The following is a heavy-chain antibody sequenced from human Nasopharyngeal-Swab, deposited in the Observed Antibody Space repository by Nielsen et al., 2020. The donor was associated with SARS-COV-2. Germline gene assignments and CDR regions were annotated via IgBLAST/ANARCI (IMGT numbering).Heavy chain of an antibody. Sequence: ASLEVSCKASGYTFTCYYVHWARKAPGQGLEWIGRINPNSGGTNYAQKFQGRVTMTSDTSISTAYMELSRLRSDDTAVDYCARKYYGDYGISAFDIWGQGTMVTVSS. CDR2: INPNSGGT. D-gene: IGHD4-17*01. CDR3: ARKYYGDYGISAFDI. CDR1: GYTFTCYY. V-gene: IGHV1-2*06. J-gene: IGHJ3*02.